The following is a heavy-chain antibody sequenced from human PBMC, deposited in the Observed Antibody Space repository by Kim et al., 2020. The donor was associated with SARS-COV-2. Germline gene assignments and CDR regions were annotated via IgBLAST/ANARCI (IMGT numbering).Heavy chain of an antibody. CDR3: ARIKYYYDRNPAANHWFDP. J-gene: IGHJ5*02. D-gene: IGHD3-22*01. CDR2: IYYSGST. V-gene: IGHV4-59*01. CDR1: GGSLNSYY. Sequence: SETLSLTCTVSGGSLNSYYWSWIRQSPGKGLEWIGYIYYSGSTNYNPSLKSRVTISVDTSNNQFSLRLTSVTAADTAVYYCARIKYYYDRNPAANHWFDPWGQGTLVTVSS.